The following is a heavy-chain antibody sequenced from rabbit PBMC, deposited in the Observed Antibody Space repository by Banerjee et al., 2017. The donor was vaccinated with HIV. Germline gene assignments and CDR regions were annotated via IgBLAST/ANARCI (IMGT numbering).Heavy chain of an antibody. CDR1: GFDFSGSYW. CDR3: ARDDAGVVGYDWDL. D-gene: IGHD4-2*01. V-gene: IGHV1S40*01. J-gene: IGHJ6*01. Sequence: QSLEESGGDLVKPGGSLTLTCTASGFDFSGSYWICWGRQAPGKGLEWIACIYAGSSGSTQYANWAKGRFTISKISSTTVTLQMTSLTAADTATYFCARDDAGVVGYDWDLWGQGTLVTVS. CDR2: IYAGSSGST.